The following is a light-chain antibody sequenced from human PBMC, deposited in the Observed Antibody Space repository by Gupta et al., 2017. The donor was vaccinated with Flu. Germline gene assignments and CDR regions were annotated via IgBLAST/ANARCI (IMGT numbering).Light chain of an antibody. CDR2: GAS. CDR1: QDISNY. CDR3: QEYNSAPWT. J-gene: IGKJ1*01. Sequence: DIQMTQSPSSLSASVGDRVTITCRASQDISNYLAWYQQKPGKVPELLISGASRLQSGVPPRVSGSGSGTDFTLTINSLQPEDVATYYCQEYNSAPWTFGQGTKVEIK. V-gene: IGKV1-27*01.